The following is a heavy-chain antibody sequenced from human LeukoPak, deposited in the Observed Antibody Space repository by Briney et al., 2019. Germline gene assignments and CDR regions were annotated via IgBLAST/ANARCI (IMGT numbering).Heavy chain of an antibody. Sequence: GGSLRLSCAASGFTFSSYSMDWVRQAPGKGLEWASYISSSSSTIYYADSVKGRFTISRDNAKNSLYLQMNSLRAEDTAVYYCARSAFAGFDYWGQGTLVTVSS. CDR1: GFTFSSYS. J-gene: IGHJ4*02. V-gene: IGHV3-48*01. CDR2: ISSSSSTI. CDR3: ARSAFAGFDY.